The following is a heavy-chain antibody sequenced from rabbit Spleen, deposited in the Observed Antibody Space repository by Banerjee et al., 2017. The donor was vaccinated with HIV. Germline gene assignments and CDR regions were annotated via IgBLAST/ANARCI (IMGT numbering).Heavy chain of an antibody. J-gene: IGHJ2*01. D-gene: IGHD1-1*01. V-gene: IGHV1S45*01. CDR2: IYAGSSGNT. Sequence: QEQLEESGGDLVKPEGSLTLTCTASGFSFSSSYWICWVRQAPGKGLEWIACIYAGSSGNTYYASWAKGRFTISKASSTTVTLQMTSLTAADTATYFCARNYVNVFDPWGPGTLVTVS. CDR3: ARNYVNVFDP. CDR1: GFSFSSSYW.